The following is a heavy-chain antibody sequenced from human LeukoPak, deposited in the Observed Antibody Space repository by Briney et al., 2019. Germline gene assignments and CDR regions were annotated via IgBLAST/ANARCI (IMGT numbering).Heavy chain of an antibody. CDR3: ARDMGRWGAFDI. V-gene: IGHV4-59*01. CDR2: IYDSGST. Sequence: SETLSLTCTVSGGSISSYYWSWIRQPPGKGLEWIGSIYDSGSTNYNPSLKSRVTISVDTSQNQFSLKLSSVTAADTAVYYCARDMGRWGAFDIWGQGTMVTVSS. J-gene: IGHJ3*02. D-gene: IGHD3-16*01. CDR1: GGSISSYY.